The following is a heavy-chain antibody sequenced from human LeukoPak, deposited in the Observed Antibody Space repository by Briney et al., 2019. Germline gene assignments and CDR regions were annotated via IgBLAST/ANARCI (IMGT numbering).Heavy chain of an antibody. CDR3: AKNPYGDYVLDYYYYMDV. J-gene: IGHJ6*03. CDR1: GFIFSNYA. Sequence: GGSLRLSCAASGFIFSNYAMHWVRQAPGKGLEWVAVISYDGSNKYYADSVKGRFTISRDNARNTLYLQMNSLRAEDTAVYYCAKNPYGDYVLDYYYYMDVWGKGTTVTISS. D-gene: IGHD4-17*01. V-gene: IGHV3-30*04. CDR2: ISYDGSNK.